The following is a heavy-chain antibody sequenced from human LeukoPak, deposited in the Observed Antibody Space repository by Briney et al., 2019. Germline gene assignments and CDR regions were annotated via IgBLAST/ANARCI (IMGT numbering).Heavy chain of an antibody. CDR3: ARHARILIVGATTPRGAFDI. CDR2: IYYSGST. Sequence: SETLSLTCTVSGGSISSSSYYWGWLRQPPGKGLEWIGSIYYSGSTYYNPSLKSRVTISVDTSKNQFSLKPSSVTAADTAVYYCARHARILIVGATTPRGAFDIWGQGTMVTVSS. V-gene: IGHV4-39*01. D-gene: IGHD1-26*01. CDR1: GGSISSSSYY. J-gene: IGHJ3*02.